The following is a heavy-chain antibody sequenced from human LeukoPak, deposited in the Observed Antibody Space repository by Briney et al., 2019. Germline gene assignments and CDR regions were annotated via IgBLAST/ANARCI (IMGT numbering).Heavy chain of an antibody. V-gene: IGHV4-39*01. CDR1: GGSISSSSYY. D-gene: IGHD3-10*01. J-gene: IGHJ4*02. Sequence: SETLSLSCTVSGGSISSSSYYWGWIRQPPGKGLEWLVSIYYSGSTYYNPSLKSRVTISVDTSKNQFSVKLSSVTAADTAVYYCASLTMVRRVIYFDYWGQGTLVTVSS. CDR3: ASLTMVRRVIYFDY. CDR2: IYYSGST.